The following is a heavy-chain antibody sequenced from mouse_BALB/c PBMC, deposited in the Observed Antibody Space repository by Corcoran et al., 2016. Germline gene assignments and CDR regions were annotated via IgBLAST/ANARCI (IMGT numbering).Heavy chain of an antibody. D-gene: IGHD2-14*01. CDR3: ARGYRYDSAWFAY. CDR1: GYAFSSSW. J-gene: IGHJ3*01. Sequence: QVQLQQSGPELVKPGASVKISCKASGYAFSSSWMNGVKQRPGQGLEWIGRIYPGDGDTNYNGKFKGKATLTADKSSSTAYMQLSSLTSVDSAVYFCARGYRYDSAWFAYWGQGTLVTVSA. CDR2: IYPGDGDT. V-gene: IGHV1-82*01.